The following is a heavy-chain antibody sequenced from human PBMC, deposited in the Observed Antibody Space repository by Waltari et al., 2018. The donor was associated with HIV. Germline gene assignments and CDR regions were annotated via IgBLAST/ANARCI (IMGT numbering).Heavy chain of an antibody. CDR1: GFTFSRYW. CDR2: TNEDGSEK. J-gene: IGHJ6*02. CDR3: ARGGGGMDV. V-gene: IGHV3-7*01. D-gene: IGHD3-16*01. Sequence: EVQLVESGGGLVQPGGSLRLSCAGSGFTFSRYWMSWIRQATGKGMEDVANTNEDGSEKDYVDSVKGRFTISRENAKNSLYLQMNSLRAEDTALYYCARGGGGMDVWGQGTTVTVSS.